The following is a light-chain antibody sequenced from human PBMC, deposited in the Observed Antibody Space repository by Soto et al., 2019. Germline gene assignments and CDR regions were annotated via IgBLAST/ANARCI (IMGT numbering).Light chain of an antibody. J-gene: IGKJ1*01. V-gene: IGKV1-5*01. CDR1: QSISSW. CDR2: DAS. Sequence: DIQMTQSPSTLSASVGDRVTITCRASQSISSWLAWYQQKPGKAPKLLIYDASSLESGVPSRFSGSGSGTEFTLTISSLQPDDFATYYCQQYNSYSPRTFGQGTMVEIK. CDR3: QQYNSYSPRT.